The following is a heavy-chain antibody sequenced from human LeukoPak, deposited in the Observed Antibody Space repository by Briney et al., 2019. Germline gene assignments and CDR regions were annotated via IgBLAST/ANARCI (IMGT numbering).Heavy chain of an antibody. D-gene: IGHD6-19*01. J-gene: IGHJ4*02. Sequence: GGSLRLFCAASGYTFSSYDMSWVRQARGKGVEWVSDISGSGGSKEYADSEKGRYTISRDNSKNSLYLQMNGLRAEDTAVYYCAKVRRSGWYPNQGGYWGQVTLVTVSS. CDR2: ISGSGGSK. V-gene: IGHV3-23*01. CDR1: GYTFSSYD. CDR3: AKVRRSGWYPNQGGY.